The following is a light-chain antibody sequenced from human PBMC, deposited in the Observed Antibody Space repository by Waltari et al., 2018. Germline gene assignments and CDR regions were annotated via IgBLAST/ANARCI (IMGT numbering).Light chain of an antibody. Sequence: EVVMTQSPATLSVSPGESVTLSCRASQSVKDNLAWYQQKVGQAPRLRIYGVSSRATGIPARFSGTGSGTDFTLTITSLQAEDFAVYYCQHYNKWPPWTFGQGTKVEFK. CDR2: GVS. CDR1: QSVKDN. V-gene: IGKV3-15*01. CDR3: QHYNKWPPWT. J-gene: IGKJ1*01.